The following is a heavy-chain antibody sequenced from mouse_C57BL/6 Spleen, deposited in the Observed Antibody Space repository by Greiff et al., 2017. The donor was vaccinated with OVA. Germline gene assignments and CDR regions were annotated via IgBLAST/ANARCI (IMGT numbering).Heavy chain of an antibody. CDR1: GYTFTSYD. CDR2: IYPRDGST. D-gene: IGHD1-1*01. CDR3: ARKPGGYYGSEFAY. J-gene: IGHJ3*01. Sequence: VQLQQSGPELVKPGASVKLSCKASGYTFTSYDINWVKQRPGQGLEWIGWIYPRDGSTKYNEKFKGKATLTVDTSSSTAYMELHSLTSEDSAVYFCARKPGGYYGSEFAYWGQGTLVTVSA. V-gene: IGHV1-85*01.